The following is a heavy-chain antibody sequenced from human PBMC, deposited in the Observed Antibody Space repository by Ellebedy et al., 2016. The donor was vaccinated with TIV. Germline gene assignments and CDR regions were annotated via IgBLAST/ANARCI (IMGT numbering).Heavy chain of an antibody. CDR1: GFTVSSNY. V-gene: IGHV3-53*01. J-gene: IGHJ4*02. CDR2: IYSGGST. Sequence: GESLKISCAASGFTVSSNYMSWVRQAPGKGLEWVSVIYSGGSTYYADSVKGRFTISRDNAKNSLYLQMNSLRAEDTAVYSCARLGVIAAAGASDSWGQGTLVIVSS. D-gene: IGHD6-13*01. CDR3: ARLGVIAAAGASDS.